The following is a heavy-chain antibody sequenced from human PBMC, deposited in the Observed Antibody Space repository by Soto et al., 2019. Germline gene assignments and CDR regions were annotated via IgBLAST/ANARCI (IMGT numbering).Heavy chain of an antibody. CDR1: GYTFTSYD. V-gene: IGHV1-8*01. CDR3: ARQRVVAIDY. CDR2: MNPNSGNT. D-gene: IGHD2-15*01. Sequence: QVQLVQSGAEVKKPGASVKVSCKASGYTFTSYDINWVRQATGQGLEWMGGMNPNSGNTGYAQKFQGRVAMTRDTSISTAYMELSSLSSEATAVYYCARQRVVAIDYWGQGTLVTVSS. J-gene: IGHJ4*02.